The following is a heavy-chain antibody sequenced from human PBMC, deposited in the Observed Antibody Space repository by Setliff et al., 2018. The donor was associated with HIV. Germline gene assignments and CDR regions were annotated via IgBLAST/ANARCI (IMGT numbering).Heavy chain of an antibody. J-gene: IGHJ1*01. CDR3: ARVGPPDFWSGSFQH. CDR1: GGSLSGYY. Sequence: SETLSLTCAVYGGSLSGYYWSWIRQPPGKGLEWIGEINHSGSTNYNPSLKSRVTISVDTSKNQFSLKLSSVTAADTAVYYCARVGPPDFWSGSFQHWGQGTLVTVSS. D-gene: IGHD3-3*01. CDR2: INHSGST. V-gene: IGHV4-34*01.